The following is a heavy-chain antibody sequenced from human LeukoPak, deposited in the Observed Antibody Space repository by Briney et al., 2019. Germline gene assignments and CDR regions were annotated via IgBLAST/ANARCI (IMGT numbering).Heavy chain of an antibody. CDR1: GGSLSSGSYY. Sequence: SETLSLTCTVSGGSLSSGSYYWSWIRQPAGKGLEWIGRIYTSGSTNYNPSLKSRVTISVDTSKNQFSLKLSSVTAADTAVYYCARGLMYYYDSSGYYYFDYWGQGTLVTVSS. CDR3: ARGLMYYYDSSGYYYFDY. D-gene: IGHD3-22*01. J-gene: IGHJ4*02. V-gene: IGHV4-61*02. CDR2: IYTSGST.